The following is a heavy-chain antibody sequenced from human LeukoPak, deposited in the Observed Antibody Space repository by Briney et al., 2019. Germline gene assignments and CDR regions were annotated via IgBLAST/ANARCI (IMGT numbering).Heavy chain of an antibody. J-gene: IGHJ4*02. CDR3: ARETSLMGYASGLGFNY. CDR2: IYHGETT. Sequence: KTSETLSLTCTVSGYSISSGHYWGWIRQPPGKGLEWIGSIYHGETTYYNPSLKTRLTISLDTSKNQFSLKLTSVTAADTATYYCARETSLMGYASGLGFNYWGQGILVTVSS. D-gene: IGHD6-19*01. CDR1: GYSISSGHY. V-gene: IGHV4-38-2*02.